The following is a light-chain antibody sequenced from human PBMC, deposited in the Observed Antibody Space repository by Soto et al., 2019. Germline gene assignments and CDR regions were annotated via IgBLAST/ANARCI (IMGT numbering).Light chain of an antibody. CDR1: ESVSSSY. J-gene: IGKJ4*01. V-gene: IGKV3-20*01. CDR3: QQYGRSPLT. CDR2: GAS. Sequence: EIGLTQSPGTLSLSPGERATLSCRTSESVSSSYLAWYQQRPGQAPRLLIFGASSRATDIPDRFSGSGSGTDFTLTISRVEPEDFAMYYCQQYGRSPLTFGGGTKVDI.